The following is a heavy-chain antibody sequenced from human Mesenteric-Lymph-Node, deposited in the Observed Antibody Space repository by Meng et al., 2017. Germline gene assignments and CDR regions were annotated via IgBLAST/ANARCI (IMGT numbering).Heavy chain of an antibody. J-gene: IGHJ2*01. CDR2: IIPIFGTA. CDR3: ARVFPGYSGYPPSWYFDL. Sequence: SVKVSCKASGGTFSSYAISWVRQAPGQGLEWMGGIIPIFGTANYAQKFQGRVTITADKSTSTAYMELSSLRSEDTAVYYCARVFPGYSGYPPSWYFDLWGRGTLVTSPQ. D-gene: IGHD5-12*01. V-gene: IGHV1-69*06. CDR1: GGTFSSYA.